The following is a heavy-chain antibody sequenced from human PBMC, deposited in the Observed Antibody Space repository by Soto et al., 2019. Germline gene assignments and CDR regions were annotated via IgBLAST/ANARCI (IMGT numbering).Heavy chain of an antibody. CDR3: ARARDPYYYYYGMDV. V-gene: IGHV3-33*01. Sequence: GGSLRLSCAASGFTFSSYGMHWVRQAPGKGLEWVAVIWYDGSNKYYADSVKGRFTISRDNSKNTLYLQMNSLRAEDTAVYYCARARDPYYYYYGMDVWGQGTTVTVSS. CDR1: GFTFSSYG. J-gene: IGHJ6*02. CDR2: IWYDGSNK.